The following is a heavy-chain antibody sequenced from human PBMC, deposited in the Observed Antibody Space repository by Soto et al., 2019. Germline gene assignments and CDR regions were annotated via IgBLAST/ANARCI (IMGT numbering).Heavy chain of an antibody. V-gene: IGHV3-23*02. Sequence: EVQLVQSGGGLVQPGGSLRLSCAASGFTFSSSPMSWVRQVPGKGLEWISAIRNDGGSMYYVESVKGRFTISRDNSKNTSSLQMKNLRAEDTAIYYCVRERYTMSDFWSALSSDWGQGALVIVYS. CDR1: GFTFSSSP. D-gene: IGHD3-3*01. CDR3: VRERYTMSDFWSALSSD. J-gene: IGHJ4*02. CDR2: IRNDGGSM.